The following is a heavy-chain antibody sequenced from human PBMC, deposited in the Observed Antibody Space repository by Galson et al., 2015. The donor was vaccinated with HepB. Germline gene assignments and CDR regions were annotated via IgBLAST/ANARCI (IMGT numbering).Heavy chain of an antibody. J-gene: IGHJ4*02. CDR3: ARERKFLYSSSWYAADLDY. D-gene: IGHD6-13*01. V-gene: IGHV6-1*01. Sequence: CAISGDSVSSNSAAWNWIRQSPSRGLEWLGRTYYRAKWYNDYAVSVKSRITINPDTSKNQFSLQLNSVTPEDTAVYYCARERKFLYSSSWYAADLDYWGPGTLVTVSS. CDR1: GDSVSSNSAA. CDR2: TYYRAKWYN.